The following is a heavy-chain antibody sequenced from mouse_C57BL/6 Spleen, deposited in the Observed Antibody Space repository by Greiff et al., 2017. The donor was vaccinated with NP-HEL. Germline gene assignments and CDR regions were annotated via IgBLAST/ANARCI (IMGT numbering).Heavy chain of an antibody. D-gene: IGHD2-3*01. CDR1: GYTFTSYW. V-gene: IGHV1-64*01. J-gene: IGHJ3*01. Sequence: VQLQQPGAELVKPGASVKLSCKASGYTFTSYWMHWVKQRPGQGLEWIGMIHPNSGSTNYNEKFKGKATLTADKSSSTAYMELRSLTSEDSAVYFWAREDDGLGFAYWGQGTLVTVSA. CDR3: AREDDGLGFAY. CDR2: IHPNSGST.